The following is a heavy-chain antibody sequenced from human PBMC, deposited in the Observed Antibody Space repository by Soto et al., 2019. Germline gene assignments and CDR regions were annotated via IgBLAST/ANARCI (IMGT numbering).Heavy chain of an antibody. J-gene: IGHJ4*02. V-gene: IGHV1-46*01. D-gene: IGHD2-2*01. CDR2: INPNSGST. CDR3: ATYCSSTSCYCY. CDR1: GDTFTSDD. Sequence: ASVKVSCKASGDTFTSDDINWVRQATGQGLEWMGIINPNSGSTSYAQKFQGRVTMTRDTSTSTVYMELSSLRSEDTAVYYCATYCSSTSCYCYWGQGTLVTVSS.